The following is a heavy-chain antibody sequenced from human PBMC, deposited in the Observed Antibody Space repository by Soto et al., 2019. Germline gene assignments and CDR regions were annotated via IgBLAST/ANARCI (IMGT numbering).Heavy chain of an antibody. J-gene: IGHJ4*02. CDR3: AYRRTPFDY. Sequence: EVQLLESGGGLVQPGGSLRLSCAASGFTVSSYAMSWVRKAPGKGLEWVSAISGGGGSTYYADSVKGRFTISRDNSKNTLYLQMNSLRAEDTAVYYCAYRRTPFDYWGQGTLVTVSS. CDR1: GFTVSSYA. CDR2: ISGGGGST. V-gene: IGHV3-23*01. D-gene: IGHD1-26*01.